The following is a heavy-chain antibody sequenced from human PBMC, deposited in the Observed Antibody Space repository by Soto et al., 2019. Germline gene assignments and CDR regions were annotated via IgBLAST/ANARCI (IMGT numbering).Heavy chain of an antibody. Sequence: QVQLQESGPGLVKPSETLSLTCTVSGGSISSDYWSWIRQTPGKGLECIGYIYYSGSTNYNPSLKSRFTISVATSKNQFYLKVRSVTAANKAVYYCARRWGTSLDFWGQGTLVTVSS. CDR1: GGSISSDY. J-gene: IGHJ4*02. CDR3: ARRWGTSLDF. D-gene: IGHD7-27*01. V-gene: IGHV4-59*01. CDR2: IYYSGST.